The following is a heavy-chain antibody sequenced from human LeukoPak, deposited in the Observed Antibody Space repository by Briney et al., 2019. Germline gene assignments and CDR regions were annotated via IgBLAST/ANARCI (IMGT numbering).Heavy chain of an antibody. Sequence: ASVKVSCKASGSTFTSYGISWVRQAPGQGLEWMGWISAYNGNTNYAQTLQGRVTMTTDTSTRTASMELRSRAFHAPAVYSCTIAVPAGWFDPWGQGTLVTASS. CDR1: GSTFTSYG. V-gene: IGHV1-18*01. CDR3: TIAVPAGWFDP. J-gene: IGHJ5*02. D-gene: IGHD6-19*01. CDR2: ISAYNGNT.